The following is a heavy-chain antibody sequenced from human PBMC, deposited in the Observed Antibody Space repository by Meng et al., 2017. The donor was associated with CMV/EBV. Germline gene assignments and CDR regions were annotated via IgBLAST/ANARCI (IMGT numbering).Heavy chain of an antibody. D-gene: IGHD2-2*01. Sequence: ASVKVSCKASGYTFTGYYMHWVRQAPGQGLEWMGWINPNSGGTNYAQKFQGRVTMTRDTSISIAYMELSRLRSDDTAVYYCARGRLIVVVPAAIAGVRIAAALSMDVWGQGTTVTVSS. V-gene: IGHV1-2*02. CDR2: INPNSGGT. CDR1: GYTFTGYY. CDR3: ARGRLIVVVPAAIAGVRIAAALSMDV. J-gene: IGHJ6*02.